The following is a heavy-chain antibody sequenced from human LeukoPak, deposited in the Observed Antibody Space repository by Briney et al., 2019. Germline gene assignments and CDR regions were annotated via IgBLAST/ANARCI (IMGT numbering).Heavy chain of an antibody. CDR2: IDYSGST. J-gene: IGHJ6*02. Sequence: ASETLSLTCTVSGGSIGSYFWSWIRQPPGKGLEWIGYIDYSGSTNYNPSLKSRVTISVDTSKNQFSLKLSSVTAADTAVYFCARSSFGRPDVWGQGTTVTVSS. CDR1: GGSIGSYF. D-gene: IGHD3-16*01. V-gene: IGHV4-59*08. CDR3: ARSSFGRPDV.